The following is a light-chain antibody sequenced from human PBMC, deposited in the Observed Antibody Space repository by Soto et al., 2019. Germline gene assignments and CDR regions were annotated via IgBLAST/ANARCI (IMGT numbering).Light chain of an antibody. CDR2: FTS. CDR3: QQYGTSPVT. CDR1: QTVSDNF. J-gene: IGKJ2*01. V-gene: IGKV3-20*01. Sequence: EIVLTQFPGILSLSPGERDTLSCRASQTVSDNFLAWYQQKPGQSPRLLIYFTSSRATGIPDRFRGSGSGTDFTLTISRLEPEDFAVYYCQQYGTSPVTFGQGTKLEIQ.